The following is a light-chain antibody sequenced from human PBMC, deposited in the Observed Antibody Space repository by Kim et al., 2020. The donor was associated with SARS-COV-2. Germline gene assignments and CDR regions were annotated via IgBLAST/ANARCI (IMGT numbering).Light chain of an antibody. CDR2: AAS. CDR3: HQYASPPYT. CDR1: QTVSNNF. Sequence: EIVLTQSPGTLSLSPGQEAALSCRASQTVSNNFLAWYQQRPGQAPRLVISAASTRATGIPDRFSGSGSGTDFTLAISRLEPEDFAVYYCHQYASPPYTFGQGTKLEI. J-gene: IGKJ2*01. V-gene: IGKV3-20*01.